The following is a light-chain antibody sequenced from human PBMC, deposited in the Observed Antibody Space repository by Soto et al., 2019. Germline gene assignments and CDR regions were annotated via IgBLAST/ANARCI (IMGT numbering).Light chain of an antibody. CDR1: QRVSNSY. Sequence: EIVLTQSPGTLSLSPGDRATLSCRASQRVSNSYLAWYQQKPGQAPRLLIYDASTRAASVPDRVTGGGSGTDFTLTISALEPEDFALYFCQQYERPPFAFGQGTRLEI. CDR3: QQYERPPFA. J-gene: IGKJ2*01. CDR2: DAS. V-gene: IGKV3-20*01.